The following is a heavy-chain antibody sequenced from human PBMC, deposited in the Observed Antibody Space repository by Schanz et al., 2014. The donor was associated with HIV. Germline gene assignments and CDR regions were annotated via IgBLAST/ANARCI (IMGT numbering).Heavy chain of an antibody. J-gene: IGHJ6*02. CDR1: GFTFRNFG. CDR3: ARGSGPYYYYYGMDV. V-gene: IGHV3-30*19. CDR2: ISYDGSNK. D-gene: IGHD3-10*01. Sequence: QEQLVESGGGVVQPGKSLRLSCAASGFTFRNFGMHWVRQAPGKGLEWVAVISYDGSNKYYADSVKSRFTISRDNSKNTLYLQMNSLRAEDTAVYYCARGSGPYYYYYGMDVWGQGTTVTVSS.